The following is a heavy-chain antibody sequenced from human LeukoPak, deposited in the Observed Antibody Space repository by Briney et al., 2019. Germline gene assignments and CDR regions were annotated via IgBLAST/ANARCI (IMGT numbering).Heavy chain of an antibody. Sequence: PGGSLTLSCAASGFTVSSNYMSWVRQSPGKGLEWISVIYSGGSTYCADSVRGRFTISRDNSKNTLYLEMNSLRAEDTAVYYCARDRAASARFDTWGQGTLVTVSS. D-gene: IGHD6-25*01. CDR2: IYSGGST. CDR1: GFTVSSNY. J-gene: IGHJ5*02. V-gene: IGHV3-66*01. CDR3: ARDRAASARFDT.